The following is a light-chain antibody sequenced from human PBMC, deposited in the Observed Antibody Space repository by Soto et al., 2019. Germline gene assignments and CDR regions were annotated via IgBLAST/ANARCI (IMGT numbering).Light chain of an antibody. CDR3: QQYDSYPHT. J-gene: IGKJ2*01. CDR1: PSISSW. CDR2: KAS. V-gene: IGKV1-5*03. Sequence: QVTPSPSTLAAYVGDRVTITCRARPSISSWLAWYQQRPGKAPKLLIYKASSLESGVPSRFSGSGSGTEFTLTISSLQPDDFATYYCQQYDSYPHTFGQGTKLEIK.